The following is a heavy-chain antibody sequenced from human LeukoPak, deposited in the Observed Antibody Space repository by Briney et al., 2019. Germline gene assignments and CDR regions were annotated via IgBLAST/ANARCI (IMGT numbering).Heavy chain of an antibody. D-gene: IGHD3-16*02. CDR3: ARDSYVWGSYRPHPGGMDV. J-gene: IGHJ6*02. CDR1: GFTFSSYS. V-gene: IGHV3-21*01. Sequence: GGSLRLSCAASGFTFSSYSMNWVRQAPGKGLEWVSSISSSSSYIYYADSVKGRFTISRDNAKNSLYLQMNSLRAEDTAVYYCARDSYVWGSYRPHPGGMDVWGQGTTVTVSS. CDR2: ISSSSSYI.